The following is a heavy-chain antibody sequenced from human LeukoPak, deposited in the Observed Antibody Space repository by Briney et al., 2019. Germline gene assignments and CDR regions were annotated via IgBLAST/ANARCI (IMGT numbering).Heavy chain of an antibody. CDR2: IYHSGKT. V-gene: IGHV4-39*07. J-gene: IGHJ5*02. CDR3: AYRSGYYYGGRYNWFDP. D-gene: IGHD3-22*01. CDR1: GGSISSSSYY. Sequence: PSETLSLTCTVSGGSISSSSYYWGWIRQPPGMGPEWIGTIYHSGKTYYNPSLKSRVTISVDTSKNQFSLKLSSVTAADTAVYYCAYRSGYYYGGRYNWFDPWGQGTLVTVSS.